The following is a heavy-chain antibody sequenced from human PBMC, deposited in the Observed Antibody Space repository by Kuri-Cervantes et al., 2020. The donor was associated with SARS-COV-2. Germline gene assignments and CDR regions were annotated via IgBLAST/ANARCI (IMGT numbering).Heavy chain of an antibody. Sequence: ASVKVSCKASGYTFTTYAISWVRQAPGQGLEWMGWISAYNGKTEHVDNLHGRITMTTDTSTSTAYMELTSLRSDDTAVYYCATDPFCSGGSCYPDRFDPWGQGTLVTVSS. D-gene: IGHD2-15*01. J-gene: IGHJ5*02. CDR2: ISAYNGKT. V-gene: IGHV1-18*01. CDR1: GYTFTTYA. CDR3: ATDPFCSGGSCYPDRFDP.